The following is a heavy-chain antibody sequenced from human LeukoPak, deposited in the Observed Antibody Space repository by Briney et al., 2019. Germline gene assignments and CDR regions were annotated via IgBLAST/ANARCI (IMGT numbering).Heavy chain of an antibody. CDR2: INHSGST. V-gene: IGHV4-39*07. D-gene: IGHD3-3*01. Sequence: SETLSLTCTVSGGSISSSSYYWGWIRQPPGKGLEWIGEINHSGSTNYNPSLKSRVTISVDTSKNQFSLKLSSVTAADTAVYYCARARTIFGVVIIPDYFDYWGQGTLVTVSS. J-gene: IGHJ4*02. CDR3: ARARTIFGVVIIPDYFDY. CDR1: GGSISSSSYY.